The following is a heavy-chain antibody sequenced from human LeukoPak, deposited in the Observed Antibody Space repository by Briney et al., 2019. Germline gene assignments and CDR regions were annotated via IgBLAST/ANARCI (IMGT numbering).Heavy chain of an antibody. CDR3: AKGGGGRLIYYYYMDV. D-gene: IGHD3-16*01. V-gene: IGHV3-7*03. Sequence: GGSLRLSCAASGFTFSSYWMSWVRQAPGKGLEWVANIKQDGSEKYYVDSVKGRFTISRDNAKNSLHLQMNSLRAEDMALYYCAKGGGGRLIYYYYMDVWGKGTTVTVSS. CDR1: GFTFSSYW. CDR2: IKQDGSEK. J-gene: IGHJ6*03.